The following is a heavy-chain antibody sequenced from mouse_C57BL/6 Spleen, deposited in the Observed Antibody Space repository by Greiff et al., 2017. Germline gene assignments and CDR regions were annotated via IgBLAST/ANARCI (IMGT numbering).Heavy chain of an antibody. J-gene: IGHJ4*01. CDR3: AGWLLAMDY. CDR1: GYTFTDYN. Sequence: VQLQQSGPELVKPGASVKMSCKASGYTFTDYNMHWVKQSHGKSLEWIGYINPNNGGTSYNQKFKGKATFAVNKSSSTAYMELRSLTSEDAEVYYCAGWLLAMDYWGQGTSVTVSS. CDR2: INPNNGGT. D-gene: IGHD2-3*01. V-gene: IGHV1-22*01.